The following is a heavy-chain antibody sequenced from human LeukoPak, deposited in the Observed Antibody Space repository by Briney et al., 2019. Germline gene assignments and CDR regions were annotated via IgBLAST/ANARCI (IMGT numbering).Heavy chain of an antibody. D-gene: IGHD3-3*01. CDR2: ISSSGSTI. CDR1: GFTFSDYY. Sequence: PGGSLRLSCAASGFTFSDYYMSWIRQAPGKGLEWVSYISSSGSTIYYADSVKGRFTISRDNAKNSLYLQMNSLRAEDTAVYYCARTTDSVLRFLEWLFSPFDYWGQGTLVTVSS. CDR3: ARTTDSVLRFLEWLFSPFDY. V-gene: IGHV3-11*04. J-gene: IGHJ4*02.